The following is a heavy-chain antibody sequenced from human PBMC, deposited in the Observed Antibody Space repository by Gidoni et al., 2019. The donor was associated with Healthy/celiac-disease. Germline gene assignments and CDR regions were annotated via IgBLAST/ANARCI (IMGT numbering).Heavy chain of an antibody. D-gene: IGHD4-4*01. CDR1: GLTFRSYW. Sequence: EVQLVESGGGLVQHGGSLSLSCAASGLTFRSYWMHWVRQAPGKGLVWVSRIDIEASSTSYADSVEGRLTISRDNAKNTLYLHMNSLRAEDTAVYYCARVSGYSIYDPSFDYWGQGTLVTVSS. J-gene: IGHJ4*02. CDR2: IDIEASST. CDR3: ARVSGYSIYDPSFDY. V-gene: IGHV3-74*01.